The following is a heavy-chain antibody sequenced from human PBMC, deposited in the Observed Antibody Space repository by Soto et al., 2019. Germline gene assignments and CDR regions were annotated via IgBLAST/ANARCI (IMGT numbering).Heavy chain of an antibody. J-gene: IGHJ4*02. CDR3: ARDLNYGGNSPYFDY. D-gene: IGHD4-17*01. Sequence: QVQLVESGGGVVQPGRSLRLSCTASGFTFSGHAMHWVRQIPGKGLEWLAIIWFEGSNQYYADSVKGRFTISRDNSNNTLFLQLARLRAEATGVYYCARDLNYGGNSPYFDYWGQGTLVTVSS. V-gene: IGHV3-33*01. CDR2: IWFEGSNQ. CDR1: GFTFSGHA.